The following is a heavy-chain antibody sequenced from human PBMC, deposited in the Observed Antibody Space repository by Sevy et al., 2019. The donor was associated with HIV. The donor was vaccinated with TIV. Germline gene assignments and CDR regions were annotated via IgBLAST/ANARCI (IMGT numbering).Heavy chain of an antibody. D-gene: IGHD3-22*01. Sequence: GGSLRLSCVASGFPFNYYAMNWVRQAPGKGLEWILYINSDSDTMYYGDSVKGRFTISRDNAKNSLYLQMNSLRDEETAVYYCARGGGTYYDNCGFPYPLEAGFDYWGQGTLVTVSS. CDR1: GFPFNYYA. J-gene: IGHJ4*02. CDR2: INSDSDTM. V-gene: IGHV3-48*02. CDR3: ARGGGTYYDNCGFPYPLEAGFDY.